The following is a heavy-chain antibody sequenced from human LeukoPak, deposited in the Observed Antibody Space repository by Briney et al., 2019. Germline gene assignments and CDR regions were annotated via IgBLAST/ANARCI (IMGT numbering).Heavy chain of an antibody. CDR2: IYYSGST. CDR1: GGSISSSSYY. Sequence: SETLSLTCTVSGGSISSSSYYWGWIRQPPGKGLEWIGSIYYSGSTYYNPSLKSRVTISVDTSKNQFSLKLSSVTAADTAVYYCARRFLEGGWYGEPNDAFDIWGQGTMVTVPS. CDR3: ARRFLEGGWYGEPNDAFDI. J-gene: IGHJ3*02. D-gene: IGHD6-19*01. V-gene: IGHV4-39*01.